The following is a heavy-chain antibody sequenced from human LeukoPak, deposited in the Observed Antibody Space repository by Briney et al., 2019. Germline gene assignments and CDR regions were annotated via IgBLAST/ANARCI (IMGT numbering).Heavy chain of an antibody. V-gene: IGHV4-39*07. CDR1: GGSISSSSYY. Sequence: SETLSLTCTVSGGSISSSSYYWGWIRQPPGKGLEWIGSIYYSGSTYYNPSLKSRVTISVDTSKNQFSLKLSSVTAADTAVYYCARVRDPNDSSGYYPSYFDYWGQGTLVTVSS. CDR2: IYYSGST. J-gene: IGHJ4*02. CDR3: ARVRDPNDSSGYYPSYFDY. D-gene: IGHD3-22*01.